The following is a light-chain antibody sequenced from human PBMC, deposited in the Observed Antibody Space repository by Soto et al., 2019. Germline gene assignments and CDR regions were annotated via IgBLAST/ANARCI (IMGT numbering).Light chain of an antibody. CDR3: QQYNSYSRNT. Sequence: DIQMTQSPSTLSASVGDRVTITCRASQSISCWLAWYQQKPGKAPKLLIYKASSLESGGPSRFSGSGSGTEFTLTISSLQPDDLASYYCQQYNSYSRNTFGQGTKLEIK. J-gene: IGKJ2*01. CDR1: QSISCW. V-gene: IGKV1-5*03. CDR2: KAS.